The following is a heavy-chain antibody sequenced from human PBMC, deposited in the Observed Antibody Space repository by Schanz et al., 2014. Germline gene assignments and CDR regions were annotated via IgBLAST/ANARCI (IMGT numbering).Heavy chain of an antibody. CDR3: AKDLPSDYYIAY. D-gene: IGHD3-22*01. Sequence: VQLVESGGGLVQPGGSLRLSCAGSGFSFSDYGMHWVRQAPGRGLEWVAVISYHGSEKYYADSVKGRFTISRDNSKNTLYLQMNSLRTEDTAVYYCAKDLPSDYYIAYWGQGTLVTVSS. J-gene: IGHJ4*02. CDR1: GFSFSDYG. CDR2: ISYHGSEK. V-gene: IGHV3-30*18.